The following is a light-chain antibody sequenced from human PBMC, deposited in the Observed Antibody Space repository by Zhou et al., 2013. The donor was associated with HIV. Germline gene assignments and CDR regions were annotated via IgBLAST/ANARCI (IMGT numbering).Light chain of an antibody. CDR2: AGS. V-gene: IGKV1D-16*01. CDR1: QSISSW. CDR3: LQHNSLPQT. J-gene: IGKJ1*01. Sequence: DIQMTQSPSSLSASVGDRVTITCRASQSISSWLAWYQQKPQRAPKSLIYAGSTLQSGVPSRFSGSGSGTEFTLTISSLHLEDFATYFCLQHNSLPQTFGQGTKVEIK.